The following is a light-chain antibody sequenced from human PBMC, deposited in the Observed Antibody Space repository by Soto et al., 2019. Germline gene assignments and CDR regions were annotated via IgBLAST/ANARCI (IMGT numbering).Light chain of an antibody. Sequence: QSALTQPRSVSGSPGQSVTISCTGTSSDIGGYNYVSWYQHHPGKAPKLMLYDVSKRPSGVPDRFSGSKSGNTASLTISGLQAEDEADYYCCSYAGSYTWVFGGGTKVTVL. J-gene: IGLJ3*02. CDR3: CSYAGSYTWV. V-gene: IGLV2-11*01. CDR1: SSDIGGYNY. CDR2: DVS.